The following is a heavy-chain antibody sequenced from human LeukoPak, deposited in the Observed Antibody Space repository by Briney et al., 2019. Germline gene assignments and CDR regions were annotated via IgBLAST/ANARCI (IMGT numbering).Heavy chain of an antibody. D-gene: IGHD3-22*01. Sequence: GGSLRLSCAASGFTFSTYAVNWVRQAPGKGLEWVSTISGSGGSTYHADSVKGRFTISRDNSENTLYLQMSSLRAEDTAVYYCAKDRGRYYDSSGYYWGYYFDSWGQGILVTVST. CDR3: AKDRGRYYDSSGYYWGYYFDS. CDR1: GFTFSTYA. CDR2: ISGSGGST. V-gene: IGHV3-23*01. J-gene: IGHJ4*02.